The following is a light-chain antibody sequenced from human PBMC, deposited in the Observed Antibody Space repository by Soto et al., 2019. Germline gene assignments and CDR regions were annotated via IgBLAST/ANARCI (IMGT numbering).Light chain of an antibody. CDR3: QQSYSTTPIT. CDR2: ASS. J-gene: IGKJ5*01. Sequence: DIQMTQSPSSLSASVGDRVTITCRANQSISDYLNWYQQKPGKAPKFLIYASSSLQSGVPSRFRGSGSGTLFTLTISSLQPEDFATYYCQQSYSTTPITLGHGTRLEIK. V-gene: IGKV1-39*01. CDR1: QSISDY.